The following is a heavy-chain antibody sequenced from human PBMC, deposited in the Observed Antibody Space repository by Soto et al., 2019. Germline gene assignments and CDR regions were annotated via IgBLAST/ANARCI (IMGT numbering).Heavy chain of an antibody. CDR3: AKGGERFCTSTSCYNYFFYMDV. J-gene: IGHJ6*03. CDR1: GVTFDDYV. D-gene: IGHD2-2*02. Sequence: EAQLVEYGGGLVQPGRSLRLSCVASGVTFDDYVMHWVRQPPGKGLEWVSSIGWHSGRIGMADAVKGRFSISRDNAKNSLFLQMNSLRAEDTALYYCAKGGERFCTSTSCYNYFFYMDVWGTKGTTVTVSS. CDR2: IGWHSGRI. V-gene: IGHV3-9*01.